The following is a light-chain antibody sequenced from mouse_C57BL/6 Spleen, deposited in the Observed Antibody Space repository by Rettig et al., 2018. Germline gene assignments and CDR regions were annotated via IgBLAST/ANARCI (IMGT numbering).Light chain of an antibody. CDR1: SSVSF. CDR2: ATS. Sequence: QIVLSQSPAILSASPGEKVTMTCRASSSVSFIHWYQQKPGSSPKPWIYATSNLASGVPARFSGSGSGTSYSLTISRVEAEDAATYYCQQWSSNSRTFGGGTKLEIK. V-gene: IGKV4-72*01. J-gene: IGKJ1*01. CDR3: QQWSSNSRT.